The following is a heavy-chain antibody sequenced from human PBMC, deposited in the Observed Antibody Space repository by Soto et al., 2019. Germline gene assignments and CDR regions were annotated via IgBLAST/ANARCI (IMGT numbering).Heavy chain of an antibody. V-gene: IGHV4-30-2*01. CDR3: ARVFRTGLWFGELNWFDP. D-gene: IGHD3-10*01. J-gene: IGHJ5*02. CDR1: GGSISSGGYS. Sequence: SETLSLTCAVSGGSISSGGYSWSWIRQPPGKGLEWIGYIYHSGSTYYNPSLKSRVTISVDRSKNHFSLKLSSVTAADTAVYYCARVFRTGLWFGELNWFDPWGQGTLVTVSS. CDR2: IYHSGST.